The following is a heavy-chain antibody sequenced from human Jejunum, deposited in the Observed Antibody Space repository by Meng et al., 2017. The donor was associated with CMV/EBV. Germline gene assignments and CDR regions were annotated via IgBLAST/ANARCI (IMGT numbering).Heavy chain of an antibody. CDR2: ISSDSNYI. Sequence: AFSAYEMNWVRQAPGKGLEWVSYISSDSNYIYYGDSVKGRFTVSRDNAKNSLYLQMNSLRAEDTALYYCARDPTRYGSGSYYLDNWGQGTRVTVSS. CDR3: ARDPTRYGSGSYYLDN. J-gene: IGHJ1*01. V-gene: IGHV3-48*03. D-gene: IGHD3-10*01. CDR1: AFSAYE.